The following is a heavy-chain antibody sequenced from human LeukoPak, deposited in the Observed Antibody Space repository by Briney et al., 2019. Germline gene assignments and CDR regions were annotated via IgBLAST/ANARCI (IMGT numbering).Heavy chain of an antibody. CDR1: GGSFSGYY. CDR3: ARSHKLLSSTKDWFDP. CDR2: INHSGST. Sequence: SETLSLTCAVYGGSFSGYYWSWIRQPPGKGLEWIGEINHSGSTNYNPSLKSRVTISVDTSKNQFSLKLSSVTAADTAVYYCARSHKLLSSTKDWFDPWGQGTLVTVSS. D-gene: IGHD2-2*01. J-gene: IGHJ5*02. V-gene: IGHV4-34*01.